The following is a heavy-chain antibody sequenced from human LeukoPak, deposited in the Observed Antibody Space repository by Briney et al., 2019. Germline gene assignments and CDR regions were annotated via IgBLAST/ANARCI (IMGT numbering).Heavy chain of an antibody. D-gene: IGHD4-17*01. Sequence: SETLSLTCTVSSGSISNSSYYWGWIRQPPGKGLEWIGSIYYSGSTYYNPSLQSRVTISVDTSKNQFSLKLSSVTAADTAVYYCATTPTNWFDPWGQGTLVTVSS. CDR2: IYYSGST. CDR3: ATTPTNWFDP. V-gene: IGHV4-39*01. J-gene: IGHJ5*02. CDR1: SGSISNSSYY.